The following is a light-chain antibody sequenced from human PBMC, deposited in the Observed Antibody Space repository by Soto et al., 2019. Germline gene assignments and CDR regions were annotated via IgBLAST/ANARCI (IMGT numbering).Light chain of an antibody. CDR3: FSYAGDSVYV. CDR1: NSDVGSYNL. J-gene: IGLJ1*01. V-gene: IGLV2-23*02. Sequence: QSALTQPASVSGSPRQSITISCTGTNSDVGSYNLVSWFQQHPGKAPKLVIYEVTKRPSGVSDRFSGSKSGNTASLTISGLQDEQEAASYCFSYAGDSVYVFGTGTKVTVL. CDR2: EVT.